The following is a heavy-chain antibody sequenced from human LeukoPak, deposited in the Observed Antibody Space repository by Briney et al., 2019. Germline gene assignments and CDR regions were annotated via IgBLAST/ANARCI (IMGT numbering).Heavy chain of an antibody. Sequence: PSETLSLTCAVYGGSFSGYYWSWIRQPPGKGLEWIGSIYYSGSTYYNPSLKSRVTISVDTSKNQFSLKLSSVTAADTAVYYCARNDWGTLYWGQGTLVTVSS. CDR2: IYYSGST. CDR1: GGSFSGYY. J-gene: IGHJ4*02. CDR3: ARNDWGTLY. D-gene: IGHD7-27*01. V-gene: IGHV4-34*01.